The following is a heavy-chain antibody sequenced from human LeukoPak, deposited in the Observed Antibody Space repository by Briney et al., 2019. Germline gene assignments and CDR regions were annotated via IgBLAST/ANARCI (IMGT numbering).Heavy chain of an antibody. CDR1: GASISSGDYY. Sequence: SQTLSLTCSVSGASISSGDYYWTWIRQQPGKGLEWIGYIYHSGSTYYNPSFKSRLTISLDTSKNQFSLNLNSVTAADTAVYYCARKSGSNYFFDDWGQGTLVTVSS. CDR3: ARKSGSNYFFDD. CDR2: IYHSGST. V-gene: IGHV4-31*03. D-gene: IGHD6-13*01. J-gene: IGHJ4*02.